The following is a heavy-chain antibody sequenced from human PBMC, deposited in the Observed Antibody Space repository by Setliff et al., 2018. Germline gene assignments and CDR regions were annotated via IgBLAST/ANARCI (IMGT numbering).Heavy chain of an antibody. V-gene: IGHV3-7*03. CDR1: GFTFRSYW. J-gene: IGHJ3*02. CDR2: VKKDGSIK. D-gene: IGHD1-26*01. CDR3: ASGGGSSGYAFNI. Sequence: GGSLRLSCAASGFTFRSYWMSWVRQAPGKGLEWVANVKKDGSIKYYLDSVRGRFTISRDNSKNTLYLQMNSLRVEDTAVYYCASGGGSSGYAFNIWGQGTMVTVSS.